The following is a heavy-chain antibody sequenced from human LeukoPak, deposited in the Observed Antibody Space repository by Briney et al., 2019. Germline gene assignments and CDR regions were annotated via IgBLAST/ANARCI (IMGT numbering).Heavy chain of an antibody. J-gene: IGHJ3*02. V-gene: IGHV1-46*04. CDR1: GYSFTSYY. CDR2: INPSDGGT. Sequence: GASVKVSCKASGYSFTSYYVHCVRQAPGQGLEWVGVINPSDGGTISAQKLQDRVALTRDTSTSTVYMGMSSLKSDDTAVYYCARGPLLGYDTNDSGFDIWGQGTLVTVSS. CDR3: ARGPLLGYDTNDSGFDI. D-gene: IGHD3-22*01.